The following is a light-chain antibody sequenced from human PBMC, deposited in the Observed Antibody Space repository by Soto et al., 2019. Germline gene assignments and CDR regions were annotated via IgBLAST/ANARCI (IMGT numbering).Light chain of an antibody. J-gene: IGKJ4*01. CDR3: QQHINWPLT. CDR2: DAS. Sequence: EIVLTQSPGTLSLSPGERSTLSCRASQSVSSSYLAWYQQKPGQAPRLLIYDASNRATGIPARFSGSGSGTDFTLTIGSLEPEDFAVYYCQQHINWPLTFGGGTTGDIK. CDR1: QSVSSSY. V-gene: IGKV3D-20*02.